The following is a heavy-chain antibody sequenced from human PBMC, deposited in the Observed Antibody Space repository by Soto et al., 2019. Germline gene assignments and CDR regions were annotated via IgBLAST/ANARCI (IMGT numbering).Heavy chain of an antibody. CDR2: VYTSGSN. CDR3: ARVRRSVGGLPLGAFDI. J-gene: IGHJ3*02. V-gene: IGHV4-4*07. Sequence: PYETLALTCNVSGGCLCTYYWSWVRQPPGREREWMGRVYTSGSNNYNPTLKRRVYMSVATSKTQFSLKLTSVTAADTAVYYCARVRRSVGGLPLGAFDIRGQGTIVTVSS. CDR1: GGCLCTYY. D-gene: IGHD1-26*01.